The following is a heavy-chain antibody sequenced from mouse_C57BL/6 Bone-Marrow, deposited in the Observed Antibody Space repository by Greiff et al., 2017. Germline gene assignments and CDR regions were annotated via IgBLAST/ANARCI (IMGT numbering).Heavy chain of an antibody. CDR2: ISSGGDYI. CDR3: TRARTTVVEGTWFAY. Sequence: EVKLMESGEGLVKPGGSLKLSCAASGFTFSSYAMSWVRQTPEKRLEWVAYISSGGDYIYYADTVKGRFTISRDNARNTLYLQMSSLKSEDTAMYYCTRARTTVVEGTWFAYWGQGTLVTVSA. D-gene: IGHD1-1*01. J-gene: IGHJ3*01. V-gene: IGHV5-9-1*02. CDR1: GFTFSSYA.